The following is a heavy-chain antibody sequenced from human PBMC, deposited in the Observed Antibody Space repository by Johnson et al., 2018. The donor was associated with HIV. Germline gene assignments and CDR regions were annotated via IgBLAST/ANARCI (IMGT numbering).Heavy chain of an antibody. J-gene: IGHJ3*02. CDR3: ASSQGSGEGAFDI. CDR1: GFTFSSYA. V-gene: IGHV3-64*01. Sequence: VQLVESGGGLVQPGGSLRLSCAASGFTFSSYAMHWVRQAPGKGLEYVSAISSNGGSTYYANSVKGRFTISRDNSKNTLYLQMNSLRAEDTAVYYCASSQGSGEGAFDIWGQGTMVTVSS. CDR2: ISSNGGST. D-gene: IGHD2-21*01.